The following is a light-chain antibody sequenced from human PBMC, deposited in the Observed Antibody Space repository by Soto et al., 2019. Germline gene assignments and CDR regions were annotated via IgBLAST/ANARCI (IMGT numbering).Light chain of an antibody. CDR3: QQRSNWPPVT. CDR2: DAS. CDR1: QSVGYH. J-gene: IGKJ4*01. Sequence: EIVLTQSPATLSLSPGERATLSCRASQSVGYHLAWYQQKPGQAPRLLIYDASNRANGIPARFSGSGSGTDVTLAISSLEHEDFAVYYCQQRSNWPPVTFGGGTKVEIK. V-gene: IGKV3-11*01.